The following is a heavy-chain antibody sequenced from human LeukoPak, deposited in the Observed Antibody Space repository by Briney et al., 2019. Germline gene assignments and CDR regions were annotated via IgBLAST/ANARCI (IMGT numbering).Heavy chain of an antibody. CDR2: ISSSSSYI. J-gene: IGHJ4*02. D-gene: IGHD2-21*01. Sequence: GGSLRLSCAASGFTFSSYSMNWVRQAPGKGLEWVSSISSSSSYIYYADSVKGRFTISRDNARNSLYLQMNNLRAEDTAVYYCARPRGCGSARCNNFDYWGQGTLVTVSS. V-gene: IGHV3-21*01. CDR1: GFTFSSYS. CDR3: ARPRGCGSARCNNFDY.